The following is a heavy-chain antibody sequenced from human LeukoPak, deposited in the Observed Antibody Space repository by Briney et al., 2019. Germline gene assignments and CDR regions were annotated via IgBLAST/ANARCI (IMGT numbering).Heavy chain of an antibody. J-gene: IGHJ4*02. CDR2: IYHSGNT. D-gene: IGHD3-16*01. V-gene: IGHV4-59*11. CDR3: ARGGVLKSADC. CDR1: GGFIGSHY. Sequence: SETLSLTCTLSGGFIGSHYWTWIRQPPGKGLEWIGYIYHSGNTKYNPSLKSRVTISVDTSKNQFSLRLTSVTAADTAVYYCARGGVLKSADCWGQGTLVTVSS.